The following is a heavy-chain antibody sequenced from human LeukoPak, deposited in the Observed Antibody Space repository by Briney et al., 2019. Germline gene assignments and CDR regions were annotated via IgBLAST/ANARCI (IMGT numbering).Heavy chain of an antibody. CDR1: GGSISSSSYY. J-gene: IGHJ4*02. Sequence: PSETLSLTCTVSGGSISSSSYYWGWIRQPPGKGLEWIGSIYYSGSTYYNPSLKSRVTISVDTSKNQFSLKLSSVTAADTAVYYCAGLERRRLLDYWGQGTLVTVSS. V-gene: IGHV4-39*01. CDR3: AGLERRRLLDY. CDR2: IYYSGST. D-gene: IGHD1-1*01.